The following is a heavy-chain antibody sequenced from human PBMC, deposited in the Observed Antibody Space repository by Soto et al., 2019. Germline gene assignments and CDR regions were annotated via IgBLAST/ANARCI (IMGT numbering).Heavy chain of an antibody. V-gene: IGHV4-39*01. J-gene: IGHJ4*02. CDR2: IYFNGNT. Sequence: QLQLQESGPGLVKPSETLSLTCNDSGVSISDTSYYWGWIRQPPGKGLEWIGTIYFNGNTFYNPSLKSRLTISVDTSKNQISLRLTSVTAADTAVYYCARQGSYWGQGTLVAVSS. CDR1: GVSISDTSYY. CDR3: ARQGSY.